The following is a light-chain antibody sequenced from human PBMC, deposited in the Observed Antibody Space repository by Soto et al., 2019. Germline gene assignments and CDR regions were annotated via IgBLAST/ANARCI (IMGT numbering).Light chain of an antibody. CDR2: AAS. V-gene: IGKV1-12*01. Sequence: DIQMTQSPSSVSASVGDRVTITCRASPGIGSWLSWYQQKPRKAPKLLIYAASSLQSGVPSRFRGSASRTDFTLTISSLQPADFATYYCQQANRFPRTFGQGTKVEIK. CDR1: PGIGSW. CDR3: QQANRFPRT. J-gene: IGKJ1*01.